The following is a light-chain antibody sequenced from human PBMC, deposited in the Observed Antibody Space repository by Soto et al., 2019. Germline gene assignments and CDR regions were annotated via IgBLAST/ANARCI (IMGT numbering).Light chain of an antibody. CDR2: EVS. CDR3: SSYAGSNNLV. Sequence: QSVLTQPHSASGSPGQSVTISCTGTSSDVGGYNYVSWYQQHPGKAPELMIYEVSERPSGVPDRFSGSKSGNTASLTVSGLQAEDEADYYCSSYAGSNNLVFGGGTKLTV. V-gene: IGLV2-8*01. J-gene: IGLJ3*02. CDR1: SSDVGGYNY.